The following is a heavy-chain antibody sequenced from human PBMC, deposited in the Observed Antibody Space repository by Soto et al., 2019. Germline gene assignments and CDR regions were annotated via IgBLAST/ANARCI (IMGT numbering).Heavy chain of an antibody. CDR2: IKQDGSEK. CDR3: GRVRRSDPDDY. J-gene: IGHJ4*02. D-gene: IGHD2-15*01. Sequence: EVQLVGSGGGLVQPGGSLRLSCAASGFSFSSYWMSWVRQAPGKGLEWVANIKQDGSEKQYVDFVKGRFTISRDNAKNSLYLQMNSLRDEDTAVYYCGRVRRSDPDDYWGQGTLVTVSS. CDR1: GFSFSSYW. V-gene: IGHV3-7*01.